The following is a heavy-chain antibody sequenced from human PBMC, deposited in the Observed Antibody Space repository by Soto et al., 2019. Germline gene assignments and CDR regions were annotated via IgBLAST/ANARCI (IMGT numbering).Heavy chain of an antibody. V-gene: IGHV4-30-4*01. CDR1: GGSITSDDYY. CDR3: ARYYCSSTSCFLFDY. Sequence: SETLSLACTVSGGSITSDDYYGSWILQPPGKGLEWICYIYYSGSTYYNPSLKSRLSISVDTSKNQFSLKLNSVIAADTAIYYCARYYCSSTSCFLFDYWGPGTLVTVSS. D-gene: IGHD2-2*01. J-gene: IGHJ4*02. CDR2: IYYSGST.